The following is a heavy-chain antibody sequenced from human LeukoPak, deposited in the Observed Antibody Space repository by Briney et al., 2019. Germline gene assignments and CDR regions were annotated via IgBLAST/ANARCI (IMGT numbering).Heavy chain of an antibody. V-gene: IGHV3-48*01. CDR1: GFTFRSYS. CDR2: ISSSSSTI. J-gene: IGHJ6*03. D-gene: IGHD6-13*01. CDR3: ARDGAAAGNYNYYYYMDV. Sequence: PGGSLRLPCAASGFTFRSYSMNWVRQAPGKGLEWVSYISSSSSTIYYADSVKGLFTISRDNAKNSLNLQMNSLRAEDMAVYYCARDGAAAGNYNYYYYMDVWGKGTTVTVSS.